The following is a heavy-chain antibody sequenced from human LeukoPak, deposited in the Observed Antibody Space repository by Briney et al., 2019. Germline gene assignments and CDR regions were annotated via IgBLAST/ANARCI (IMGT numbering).Heavy chain of an antibody. Sequence: SVKVSCKASGGTFSSYAISWVRQAPGQGLEWMGGIIPIFGTANYAEKFQGRVTITADESTSKAYMELSSLRSEDTAVYYCARDNLIAARGSLGWFDPWGQGTLVTVSS. V-gene: IGHV1-69*01. CDR1: GGTFSSYA. CDR2: IIPIFGTA. CDR3: ARDNLIAARGSLGWFDP. D-gene: IGHD6-6*01. J-gene: IGHJ5*02.